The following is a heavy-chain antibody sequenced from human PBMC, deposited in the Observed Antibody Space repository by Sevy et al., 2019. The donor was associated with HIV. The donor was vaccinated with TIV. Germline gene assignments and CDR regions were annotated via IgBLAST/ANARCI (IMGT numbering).Heavy chain of an antibody. J-gene: IGHJ4*02. D-gene: IGHD3-10*01. CDR1: GYSISSGYY. CDR3: ARGLYLDY. V-gene: IGHV4-38-2*02. Sequence: SETLSLTCTVSGYSISSGYYWGWIRQPPGKGLEWIGSSLHSGGTYCNPSLEGPVTISLDTSKNQFSLKMSSVTAADTAVYYCARGLYLDYWGQGILVTVSS. CDR2: SLHSGGT.